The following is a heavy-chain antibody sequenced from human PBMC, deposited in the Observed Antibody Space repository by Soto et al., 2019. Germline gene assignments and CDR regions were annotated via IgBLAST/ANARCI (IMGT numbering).Heavy chain of an antibody. CDR3: ARDVGDVMSTIQGHGMDV. D-gene: IGHD5-12*01. Sequence: PGGSLRLSCVGSGFTFSHYGMHWVRQAPGKGLEWVAVQWFDGSNKFHADSVKGRFTISRDNSQNTLYLQMDSLRAEDTAVYYCARDVGDVMSTIQGHGMDVWGQGTTVTVYS. V-gene: IGHV3-33*01. CDR1: GFTFSHYG. CDR2: QWFDGSNK. J-gene: IGHJ6*02.